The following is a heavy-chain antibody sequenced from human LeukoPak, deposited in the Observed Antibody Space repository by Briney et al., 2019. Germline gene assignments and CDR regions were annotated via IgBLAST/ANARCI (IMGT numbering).Heavy chain of an antibody. CDR3: ARHYEGYYYGMDV. CDR1: GGSISSGGYY. J-gene: IGHJ6*02. V-gene: IGHV4-31*03. D-gene: IGHD3-3*01. CDR2: IYYSGST. Sequence: PSQTLSLTCTVSGGSISSGGYYWSWIRQHPGKGLEWIGYIYYSGSTYYNPSLKSRVTISVDTSKNQFSLKLSSVTAADTAVYYCARHYEGYYYGMDVWGQGTTVTVSS.